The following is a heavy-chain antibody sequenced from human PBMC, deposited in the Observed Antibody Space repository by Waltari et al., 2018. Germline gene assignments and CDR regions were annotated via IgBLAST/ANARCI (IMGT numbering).Heavy chain of an antibody. CDR2: MNRDGSET. V-gene: IGHV3-7*01. D-gene: IGHD6-13*01. CDR1: GFTLSSFW. Sequence: EVQLVESGGGLVQPGGSLRLSCGGTGFTLSSFWMSWVRQAPGKGLDWVANMNRDGSETYYVDSVKCRFTISRDNAKNSLYLEMNTLRVEDTAIYYCARLSSSWNEKGAFDIWGQGTMVTVSS. J-gene: IGHJ3*02. CDR3: ARLSSSWNEKGAFDI.